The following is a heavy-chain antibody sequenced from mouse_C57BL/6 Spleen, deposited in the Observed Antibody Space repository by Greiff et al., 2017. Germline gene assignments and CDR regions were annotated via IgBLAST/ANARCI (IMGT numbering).Heavy chain of an antibody. D-gene: IGHD1-1*01. CDR3: VSLRRYFDV. V-gene: IGHV5-6*01. CDR1: GFTFSSYG. CDR2: ISSGGSYT. J-gene: IGHJ1*03. Sequence: EVKLMESGGDLVKPGGSLKLSCAASGFTFSSYGMSWVRQTPDKRLEWVATISSGGSYTYYPDSVKGRFTISRDNAKNTLYLQMSSLKSEDTAMYYCVSLRRYFDVWGTGTTVTVSS.